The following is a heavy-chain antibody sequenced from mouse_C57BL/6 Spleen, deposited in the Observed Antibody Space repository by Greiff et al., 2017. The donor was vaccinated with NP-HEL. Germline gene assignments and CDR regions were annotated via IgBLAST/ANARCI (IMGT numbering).Heavy chain of an antibody. J-gene: IGHJ2*01. CDR2: IHPNSGST. CDR1: GYTFTSYW. Sequence: QVQLQQPGAELVKPGASVKLSCKASGYTFTSYWMHWVKQRPGQGLEWIGMIHPNSGSTNYNEKFKSKATLTVDKSSSTAYMQLSSLTSEDSAVYYCAKDFYDGYYFDYWGKGTTLTVSS. CDR3: AKDFYDGYYFDY. V-gene: IGHV1-64*01. D-gene: IGHD2-3*01.